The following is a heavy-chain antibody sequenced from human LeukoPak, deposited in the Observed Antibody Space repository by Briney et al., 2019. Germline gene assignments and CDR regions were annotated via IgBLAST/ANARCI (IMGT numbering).Heavy chain of an antibody. Sequence: ASVKVSCKASGYTFTGYYMHWVRQAPGQGLEWVGWINPNGGGTHYAQKFQGRVTMTRDTSIGTAYMELSRLRSDDTAVYYCARDQDNDAFDVWGQGTMVTVSS. CDR1: GYTFTGYY. V-gene: IGHV1-2*02. J-gene: IGHJ3*01. CDR2: INPNGGGT. CDR3: ARDQDNDAFDV.